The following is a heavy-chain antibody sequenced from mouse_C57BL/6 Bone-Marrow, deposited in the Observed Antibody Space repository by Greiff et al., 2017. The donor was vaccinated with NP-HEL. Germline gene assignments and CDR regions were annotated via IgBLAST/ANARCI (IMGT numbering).Heavy chain of an antibody. CDR1: GYAFSSSW. V-gene: IGHV1-82*01. Sequence: QVQLKESGPELVKPGASVKISCKASGYAFSSSWMNWVKQRPGKGLEWIGRIYPGDGDTNYNGKFKGKATLTADKSSSTAYMQLSSLTSDDSAVYFCARRDYGSSFPYAMDYWGQGTSVTVSS. J-gene: IGHJ4*01. CDR3: ARRDYGSSFPYAMDY. D-gene: IGHD1-1*01. CDR2: IYPGDGDT.